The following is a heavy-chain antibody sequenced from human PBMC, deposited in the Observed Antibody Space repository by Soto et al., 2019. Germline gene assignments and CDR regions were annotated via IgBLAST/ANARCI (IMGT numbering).Heavy chain of an antibody. J-gene: IGHJ6*02. CDR3: ARLDTAMVNYYYYGMDV. D-gene: IGHD5-18*01. CDR1: GGSISSRSYY. V-gene: IGHV4-39*01. CDR2: IYYSGST. Sequence: SETLSLTCTVSGGSISSRSYYWGWIRQPPGKGLEWIGSIYYSGSTYYNPSLKSRVTISVDTSKNQFSLKLSSVTAADTAVYYCARLDTAMVNYYYYGMDVWGQGTTVT.